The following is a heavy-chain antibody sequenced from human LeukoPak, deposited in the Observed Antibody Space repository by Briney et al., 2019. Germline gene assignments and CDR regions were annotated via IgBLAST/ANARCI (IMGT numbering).Heavy chain of an antibody. CDR1: GFTFSSYP. D-gene: IGHD6-19*01. Sequence: PGGSLRLSCAASGFTFSSYPMSWVRQAPGKGLEWVPAISGSGGSTYYADSVKGRFTISRDNSKNTLYLQMNSLRAEDTAVYYCAKIRIAVAGPLDYWGQGTLVTVSS. V-gene: IGHV3-23*01. CDR2: ISGSGGST. CDR3: AKIRIAVAGPLDY. J-gene: IGHJ4*02.